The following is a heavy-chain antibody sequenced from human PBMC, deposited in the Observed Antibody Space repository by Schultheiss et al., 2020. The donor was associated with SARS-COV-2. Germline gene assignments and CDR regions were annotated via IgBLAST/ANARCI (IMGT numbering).Heavy chain of an antibody. CDR2: INHSGST. V-gene: IGHV4-39*07. Sequence: SQTLSLTCTVSGGSISSSSYYWGWIRQPPGKGLEWIGEINHSGSTNYNPSLKSRVTISVDTSKNQFSLKLSSVTAADTAVYYCARGRRPNGAARPGFDYWGQGTLVTVSS. J-gene: IGHJ4*02. D-gene: IGHD6-6*01. CDR1: GGSISSSSYY. CDR3: ARGRRPNGAARPGFDY.